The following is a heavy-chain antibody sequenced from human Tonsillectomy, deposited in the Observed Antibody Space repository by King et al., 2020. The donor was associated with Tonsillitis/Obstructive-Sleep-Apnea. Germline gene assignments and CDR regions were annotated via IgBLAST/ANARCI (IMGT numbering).Heavy chain of an antibody. V-gene: IGHV3-21*01. CDR2: ISSGSSYI. J-gene: IGHJ6*03. D-gene: IGHD4/OR15-4a*01. CDR3: ARGTIDYYMDV. CDR1: GFIFNNYA. Sequence: VQLVESGGGLVKPGGSLRLSCAASGFIFNNYAMNWVRQAPGKGLEWVSSISSGSSYIYSADSLKGRFTISRDNAKNSLYLQMNSLRAEDTAVYYCARGTIDYYMDVWGKGTTVTVSS.